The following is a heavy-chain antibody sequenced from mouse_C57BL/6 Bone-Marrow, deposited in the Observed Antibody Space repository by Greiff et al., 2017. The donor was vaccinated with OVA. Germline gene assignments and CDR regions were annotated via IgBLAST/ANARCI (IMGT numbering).Heavy chain of an antibody. J-gene: IGHJ2*01. CDR2: IRNKANGYTT. D-gene: IGHD1-1*01. Sequence: EVKLMESGGGLVQPGGSLSLSCAASGFTFTDYYMSWVRQPPGKALEWLGFIRNKANGYTTEYSASVKGRFTISRDNSQSILYLQMNALRAEDSATYYCARSPLITTVVATDYWGQGTTLTVSS. V-gene: IGHV7-3*01. CDR1: GFTFTDYY. CDR3: ARSPLITTVVATDY.